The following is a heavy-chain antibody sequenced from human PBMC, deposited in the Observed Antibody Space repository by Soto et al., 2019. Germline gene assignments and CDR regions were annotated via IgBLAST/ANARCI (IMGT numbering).Heavy chain of an antibody. CDR3: ARERTRGVYNWFDP. CDR1: GYTFTGYY. J-gene: IGHJ5*02. CDR2: INPNSGGT. Sequence: QVQLVQSGAEVKKPGASVKVSCKASGYTFTGYYMHWVRQAPGQGLEWMGWINPNSGGTNYAQKFQGWVTMTRDPSISTAYMELSRLRSDDTAVYYCARERTRGVYNWFDPWGQGTLVTVSS. D-gene: IGHD2-8*01. V-gene: IGHV1-2*04.